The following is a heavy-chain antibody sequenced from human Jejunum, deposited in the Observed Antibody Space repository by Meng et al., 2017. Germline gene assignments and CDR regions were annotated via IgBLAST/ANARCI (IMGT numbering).Heavy chain of an antibody. V-gene: IGHV4-34*01. Sequence: QVQLQQWGAGQLKPSETLSLTCAVYGASIGGYFWSWIRQTPGKEPEWIGEVNRKGTTNYNPSLEGRVSISVDTSKNQFSLTLNSVTAAVTAVYYCARPLGYNGVNLGFFQHWGQGTLVTVSS. J-gene: IGHJ1*01. CDR1: GASIGGYF. CDR3: ARPLGYNGVNLGFFQH. CDR2: VNRKGTT. D-gene: IGHD5-12*01.